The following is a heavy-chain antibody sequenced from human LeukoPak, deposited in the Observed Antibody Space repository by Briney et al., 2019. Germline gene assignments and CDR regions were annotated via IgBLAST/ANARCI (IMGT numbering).Heavy chain of an antibody. J-gene: IGHJ6*03. Sequence: ASVKVSCKAPGGTFSSYAISRVRQAPGQGLERMGGIIPIFGTANYAQKFQGRVTITADESTSTAYMELSSLRSEDTAVYYCASDAVGATGYYYYMDVWGKGTTVTVSS. D-gene: IGHD1-26*01. CDR2: IIPIFGTA. V-gene: IGHV1-69*01. CDR3: ASDAVGATGYYYYMDV. CDR1: GGTFSSYA.